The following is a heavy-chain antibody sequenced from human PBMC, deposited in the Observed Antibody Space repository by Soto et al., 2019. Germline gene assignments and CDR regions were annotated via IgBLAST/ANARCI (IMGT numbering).Heavy chain of an antibody. CDR3: ATGSFTSTGGRIGYHYNAMDV. CDR2: IIPIFGPA. Sequence: SVKVSCKASGGTFSSHSINWVRQAPGQGLEWMGGIIPIFGPADFAKKFQGRVTITADESTTTAYMELSSLTSEDTAVYYCATGSFTSTGGRIGYHYNAMDVWGQGTTVTVSS. CDR1: GGTFSSHS. D-gene: IGHD1-1*01. V-gene: IGHV1-69*13. J-gene: IGHJ6*02.